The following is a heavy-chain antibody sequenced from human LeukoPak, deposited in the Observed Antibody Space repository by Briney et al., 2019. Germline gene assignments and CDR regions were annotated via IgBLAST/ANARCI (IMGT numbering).Heavy chain of an antibody. CDR2: INNDGSDT. D-gene: IGHD3-10*01. Sequence: GESLRLSCAASGFTFSSYWMHWVRQAPGKGLVWVSRINNDGSDTSYVDSVKGRFTISRDNAKNTLYLQMNSLRAEDAAVYYCARYYGSGTYSLDNWGQGTLVTVSS. V-gene: IGHV3-74*01. CDR1: GFTFSSYW. J-gene: IGHJ4*02. CDR3: ARYYGSGTYSLDN.